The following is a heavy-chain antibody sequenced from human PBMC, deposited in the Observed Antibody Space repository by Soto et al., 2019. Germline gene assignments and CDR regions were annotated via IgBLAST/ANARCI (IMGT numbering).Heavy chain of an antibody. Sequence: QVQLVQSGAAVKKPGSSVKVSCKASGGTFSSYAISWVRQAPGQGLEWMGGIIPIFGTANYAQKFQGRVTMTADKSTSTAYMELSSLRSEDTAVYYCAKGGYYYDSSGYYGGMDVWGQGTTFTVSS. CDR2: IIPIFGTA. CDR1: GGTFSSYA. V-gene: IGHV1-69*06. J-gene: IGHJ6*02. D-gene: IGHD3-22*01. CDR3: AKGGYYYDSSGYYGGMDV.